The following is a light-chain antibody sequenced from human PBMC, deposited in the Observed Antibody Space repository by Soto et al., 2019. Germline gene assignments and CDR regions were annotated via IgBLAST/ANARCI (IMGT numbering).Light chain of an antibody. J-gene: IGKJ5*01. CDR1: QSISSY. V-gene: IGKV1-39*01. Sequence: DIQMTQSPSSLSASGGDRVTITCRASQSISSYLNWYQQKPGKAPKLLIYATSSLQSGVPSRFSGSGSGTDFTLTISSLQPDDFATYYCQQSYITPYTFGQGTRLEIK. CDR3: QQSYITPYT. CDR2: ATS.